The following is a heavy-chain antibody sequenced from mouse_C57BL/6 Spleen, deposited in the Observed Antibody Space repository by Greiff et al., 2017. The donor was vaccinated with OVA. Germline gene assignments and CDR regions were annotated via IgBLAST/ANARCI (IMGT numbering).Heavy chain of an antibody. V-gene: IGHV1-59*01. CDR1: GYTFTSYW. CDR3: ARSSLLLLRSSFDY. CDR2: IDPSDSYT. D-gene: IGHD1-1*01. J-gene: IGHJ2*01. Sequence: QVQLQQPGAELVRPGTSVKLSCKASGYTFTSYWMHWVKQRPGQGLEWIGVIDPSDSYTNYNQKFKGKATLTVDTSSSTAYMQLSSLTSEDSAVYYCARSSLLLLRSSFDYWGQGTTLTVSS.